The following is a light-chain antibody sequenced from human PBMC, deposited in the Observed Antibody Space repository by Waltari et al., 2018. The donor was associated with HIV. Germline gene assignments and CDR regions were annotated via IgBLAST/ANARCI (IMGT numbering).Light chain of an antibody. J-gene: IGLJ1*01. CDR3: QVWDSDTGV. CDR1: NLASKD. Sequence: SYELTQTPSVSVSLGQTATVACGGDNLASKDVHWYQQKPGRPPVLVIYDNNKRPSGIPGRFSGFNSGITATLTIIGAQGDDEADYYCQVWDSDTGVFGSGTKVTVL. CDR2: DNN. V-gene: IGLV3-9*01.